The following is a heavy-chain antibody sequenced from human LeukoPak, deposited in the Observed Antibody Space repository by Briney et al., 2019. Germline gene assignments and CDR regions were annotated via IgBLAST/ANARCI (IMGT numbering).Heavy chain of an antibody. CDR3: AIESGYGSGSYYNVAYYYYMDV. V-gene: IGHV4-61*02. D-gene: IGHD3-10*01. Sequence: KTSETLSLTCTVSGGSISSGSYYWSWIRQPAGNGLEWIGRIYTSGSTNYNPSLKSRVTISVDTSKNQFSLKLSSVTAADTAVYYCAIESGYGSGSYYNVAYYYYMDVWGKGTTVTVSS. J-gene: IGHJ6*03. CDR1: GGSISSGSYY. CDR2: IYTSGST.